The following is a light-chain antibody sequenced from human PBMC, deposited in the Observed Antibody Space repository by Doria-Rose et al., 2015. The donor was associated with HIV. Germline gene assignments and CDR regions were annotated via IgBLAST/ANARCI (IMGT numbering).Light chain of an antibody. CDR1: QSLLYTSKNY. J-gene: IGKJ3*01. V-gene: IGKV4-1*01. CDR2: WAS. Sequence: VLTQSPESLGMSLGERATLNCKSNQSLLYTSKNYLAWNQQKPGQPPKLLIYWASTRHSGVPARFSGSGSGTDFTLAISSLEAEDAAVYYCQQYYDTPSFGPGTTVDIK. CDR3: QQYYDTPS.